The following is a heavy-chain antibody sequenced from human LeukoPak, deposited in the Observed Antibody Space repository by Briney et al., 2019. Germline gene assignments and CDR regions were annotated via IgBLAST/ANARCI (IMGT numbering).Heavy chain of an antibody. Sequence: GASVKVSCKASGYTFTGYYMHWVRQAPGQGLEWMGWINPNSGGTNYAQKFQGRVTMTRDTSISTAYMELSRLRSDDTAVYYCARGPYCTNGVCYNGDFDYWGQGTLVTVSS. V-gene: IGHV1-2*02. CDR3: ARGPYCTNGVCYNGDFDY. J-gene: IGHJ4*02. CDR1: GYTFTGYY. CDR2: INPNSGGT. D-gene: IGHD2-8*01.